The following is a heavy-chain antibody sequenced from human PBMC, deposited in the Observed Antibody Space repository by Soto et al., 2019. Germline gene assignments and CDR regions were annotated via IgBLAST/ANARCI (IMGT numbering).Heavy chain of an antibody. J-gene: IGHJ3*01. CDR1: RFSFLWCW. D-gene: IGHD3-3*01. V-gene: IGHV3-7*01. CDR2: RKQGGSEE. Sequence: VSLRLSCEGFRFSFLWCWMSWFCQSAGKGLAWVENRKQGGSEEYCVDSGKGRFPICRENAKNSLLLQRDGLSREGTGVYLCGRYYDFVMPLLGQGTMVTVSS. CDR3: GRYYDFVMPL.